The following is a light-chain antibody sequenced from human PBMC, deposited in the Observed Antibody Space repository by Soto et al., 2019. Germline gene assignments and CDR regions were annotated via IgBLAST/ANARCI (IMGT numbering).Light chain of an antibody. CDR1: QSVNSN. CDR3: QQYNNWWT. CDR2: GAS. J-gene: IGKJ1*01. V-gene: IGKV3-15*01. Sequence: EIVMTQSPATLSVSPGERATLSCRASQSVNSNLAWYQQKPGQAPRLLIYGASTRATGIPASFSGSGSGTEFTLTISSLQSEDFAVYYCQQYNNWWTFGQGTKVEIK.